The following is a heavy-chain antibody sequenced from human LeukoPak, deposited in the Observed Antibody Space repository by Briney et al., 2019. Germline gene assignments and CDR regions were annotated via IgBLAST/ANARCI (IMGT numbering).Heavy chain of an antibody. V-gene: IGHV4-39*01. CDR2: IYDSGST. CDR3: ARLARSTRDCSWHFDL. D-gene: IGHD2-21*02. J-gene: IGHJ2*01. Sequence: PSETLSLTCTVSGGSIRSSYYYWGWIRQPPGKGLEWIGSIYDSGSTYYNPSLKSRATTSVDTSKNQFSLKLSSVTVADMAVYYCARLARSTRDCSWHFDLWSRGTLVTVSS. CDR1: GGSIRSSYYY.